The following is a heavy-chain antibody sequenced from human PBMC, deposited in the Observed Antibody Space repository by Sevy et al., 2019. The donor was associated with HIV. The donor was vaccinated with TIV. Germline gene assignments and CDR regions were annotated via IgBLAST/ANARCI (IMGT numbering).Heavy chain of an antibody. Sequence: GGSLRLSCAASGFTFSSYAMSWVRQAPGKGLEWVSAISGSGGSTYYADSVKGRFTISRANSKNTLYLQMNSLRAEDTAVYYCAKDQNGDYYDSSGYGYWGQGTLVTVSS. CDR2: ISGSGGST. CDR1: GFTFSSYA. D-gene: IGHD3-22*01. CDR3: AKDQNGDYYDSSGYGY. J-gene: IGHJ4*02. V-gene: IGHV3-23*01.